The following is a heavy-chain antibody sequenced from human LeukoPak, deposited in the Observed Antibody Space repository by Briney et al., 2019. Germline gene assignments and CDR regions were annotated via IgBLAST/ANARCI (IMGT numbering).Heavy chain of an antibody. J-gene: IGHJ4*02. V-gene: IGHV3-23*01. CDR1: GFTFSSYA. CDR3: AKQRWLQVSFDY. Sequence: GGSLRLSCAASGFTFSSYAMSWVRQAPGKGLEWVSAFSGSGGSTYYADSVKGRFTISRDNSKNTLYLQMNSLRAEDTAVYYCAKQRWLQVSFDYWGQGTLVTVSS. D-gene: IGHD5-24*01. CDR2: FSGSGGST.